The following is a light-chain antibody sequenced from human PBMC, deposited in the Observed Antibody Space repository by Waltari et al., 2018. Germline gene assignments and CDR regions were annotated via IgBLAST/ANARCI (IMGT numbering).Light chain of an antibody. V-gene: IGLV2-8*01. CDR3: SSYAGSNILFV. CDR2: DVT. CDR1: SNDVGGYAY. Sequence: QSALTQPPSASGSPGQSVTISCTGTSNDVGGYAYVSWYQHHPGKAPKLIIYDVTRRPPGVSDRFSGSKSGNTASLTVSGLQAEDEADYYCSSYAGSNILFVFGTGTKVTVL. J-gene: IGLJ1*01.